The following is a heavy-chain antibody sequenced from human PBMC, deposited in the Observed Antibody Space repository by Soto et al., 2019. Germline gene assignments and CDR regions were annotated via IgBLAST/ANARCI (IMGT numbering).Heavy chain of an antibody. CDR1: GFTFSSYA. J-gene: IGHJ3*02. Sequence: GGSLRLSCAASGFTFSSYAMSWVRQAPGKGLEWVSAISGSGGSTYYADSVKGRFTISRDNSKNTLYLQMNSLRAEDTAVYYCAKDLIKTYYDSSGYSPHDAFDIWGQGTMVTVSS. CDR3: AKDLIKTYYDSSGYSPHDAFDI. V-gene: IGHV3-23*01. CDR2: ISGSGGST. D-gene: IGHD3-22*01.